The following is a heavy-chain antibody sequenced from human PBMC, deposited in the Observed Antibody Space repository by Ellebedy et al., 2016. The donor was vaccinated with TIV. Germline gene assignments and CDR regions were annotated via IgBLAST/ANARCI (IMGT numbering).Heavy chain of an antibody. V-gene: IGHV3-30*03. CDR2: ISFDGNKK. D-gene: IGHD4-17*01. J-gene: IGHJ3*01. Sequence: GGSLRLSXAGSGFTFGGFGIHRVRQAPGKGLEWVAVISFDGNKKYYSDSVKGRFTISRDNSKNTLYLHMDNLRTEDTAVYYCAREDGDYPVDAFDVWGQGTMVTVSS. CDR1: GFTFGGFG. CDR3: AREDGDYPVDAFDV.